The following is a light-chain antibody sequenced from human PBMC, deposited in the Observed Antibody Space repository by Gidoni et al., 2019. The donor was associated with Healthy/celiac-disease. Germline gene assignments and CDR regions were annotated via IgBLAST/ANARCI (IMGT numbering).Light chain of an antibody. V-gene: IGKV3-20*01. Sequence: EIVLTQSPGTLSLSPGERATLSCRASQSVSSSYLAGYQQKPGQAPRLLIYGASSRATGIPDRFSGSGSGTDFTITISRLEPEDFAVYYCQQYGSSPWTFXQXTKVEIK. CDR2: GAS. CDR1: QSVSSSY. CDR3: QQYGSSPWT. J-gene: IGKJ1*01.